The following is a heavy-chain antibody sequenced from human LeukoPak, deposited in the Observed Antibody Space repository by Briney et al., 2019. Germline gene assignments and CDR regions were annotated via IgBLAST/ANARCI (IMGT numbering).Heavy chain of an antibody. V-gene: IGHV4-59*01. CDR3: ARGFTYYYDSSGYYYGNEYFLH. CDR1: GGSISSYY. J-gene: IGHJ1*01. D-gene: IGHD3-22*01. CDR2: IYYSGST. Sequence: SETLSLTCTVSGGSISSYYWSWIRQPPGKGLEWIGYIYYSGSTNYNPSLKSRVTISVDTSKNQFSLKLSSVTAADTAVYYCARGFTYYYDSSGYYYGNEYFLHWGQGTLVTASS.